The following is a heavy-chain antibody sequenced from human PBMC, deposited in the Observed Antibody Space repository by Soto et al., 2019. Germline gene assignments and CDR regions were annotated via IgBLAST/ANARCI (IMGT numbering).Heavy chain of an antibody. V-gene: IGHV3-30*04. CDR3: AKGVRQWLVTSDFNY. CDR2: VSHDGRNT. J-gene: IGHJ4*02. D-gene: IGHD6-19*01. Sequence: VQLVESGGGVVQPGRSLRLSCAASGFTFSDYAMHWVRQAPGKGLEWVAVVSHDGRNTHYADSVKGRFTISRYSSTNTASLAMTSLRAEDTAVYYCAKGVRQWLVTSDFNYWGQGALVTVSS. CDR1: GFTFSDYA.